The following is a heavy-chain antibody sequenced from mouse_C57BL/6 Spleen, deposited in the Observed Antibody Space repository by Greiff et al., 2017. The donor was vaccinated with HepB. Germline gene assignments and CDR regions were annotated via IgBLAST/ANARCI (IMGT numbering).Heavy chain of an antibody. J-gene: IGHJ1*03. V-gene: IGHV1-55*01. D-gene: IGHD1-1*01. CDR3: ARGPHYYGSSYWYFDV. Sequence: QVQLKQPGAELVKPGASVKMSCKASGYTFTSYWITWVKQRPGQGLEWIGDIYPGSGSTNYNEKFKSKATLTVDTSSSTAYMQLSSLTSEDSAVYYCARGPHYYGSSYWYFDVWGTGTTVTVSS. CDR2: IYPGSGST. CDR1: GYTFTSYW.